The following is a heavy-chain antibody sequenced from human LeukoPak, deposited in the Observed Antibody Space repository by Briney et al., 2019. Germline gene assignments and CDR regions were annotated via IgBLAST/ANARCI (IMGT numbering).Heavy chain of an antibody. V-gene: IGHV4-59*01. CDR1: GGSISSYY. Sequence: SETLSLTCTVSGGSISSYYWSWIRQPPGKGLEWIGYIYYSGSTNYNPSLKSRVTISVDTSKNQFSLKLSSVTAADTAVYYCAREIRKGYYDRSGNYFDYWGQGTLVTVSS. J-gene: IGHJ4*02. CDR2: IYYSGST. D-gene: IGHD3-22*01. CDR3: AREIRKGYYDRSGNYFDY.